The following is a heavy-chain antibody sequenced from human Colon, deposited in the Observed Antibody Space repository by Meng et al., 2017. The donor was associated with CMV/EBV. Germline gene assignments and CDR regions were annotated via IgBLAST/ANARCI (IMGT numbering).Heavy chain of an antibody. D-gene: IGHD3-9*01. J-gene: IGHJ4*02. V-gene: IGHV3-30*02. CDR3: AKDLSRHYDILSGSDH. CDR1: GFTFSTHG. CDR2: TLYDESTK. Sequence: GESLKISCAASGFTFSTHGMHWVRQTPGKGLEWVAFTLYDESTKYYTDSVKGRFTISRDNSKNTLYLQMNSLRAEDTAVYYCAKDLSRHYDILSGSDHWGQGTLVTVSS.